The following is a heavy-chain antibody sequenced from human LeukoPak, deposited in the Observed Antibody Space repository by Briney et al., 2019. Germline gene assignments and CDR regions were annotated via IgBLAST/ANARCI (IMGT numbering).Heavy chain of an antibody. CDR2: IGTNGIST. D-gene: IGHD6-13*01. CDR3: AKGWTGYTNTWYFD. V-gene: IGHV3-64*04. Sequence: GGSLRLSCSASGFTFNSYAIHWVRQAPGKGLEYVSSIGTNGISTYYADSVTGGFTISRDNSKNSLFLQMNSLRVEDTAVYYCAKGWTGYTNTWYFDWGQGTLVTVSS. J-gene: IGHJ4*02. CDR1: GFTFNSYA.